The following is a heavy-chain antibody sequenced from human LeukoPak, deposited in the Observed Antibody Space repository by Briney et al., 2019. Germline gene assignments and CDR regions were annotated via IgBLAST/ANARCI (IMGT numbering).Heavy chain of an antibody. CDR3: ARRSDVDYYYYMDV. V-gene: IGHV5-51*01. CDR1: KYNFANYW. D-gene: IGHD3-10*01. Sequence: GESLKISCKASKYNFANYWIGWVRQMPGKGLEWMGIIYPGDSDTRYSPSFQGQVTISADKSISTAYLQWSSLKASDTAMYYCARRSDVDYYYYMDVWGKGTTVTVSS. CDR2: IYPGDSDT. J-gene: IGHJ6*03.